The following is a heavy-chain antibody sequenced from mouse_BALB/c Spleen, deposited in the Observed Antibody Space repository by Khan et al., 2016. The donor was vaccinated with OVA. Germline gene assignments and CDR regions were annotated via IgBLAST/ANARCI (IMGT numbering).Heavy chain of an antibody. CDR1: GYSITSGYA. CDR3: ARGNYYGYYFDY. D-gene: IGHD1-1*01. Sequence: EVQLQESGPGLVKPSQSLSLTCTVTGYSITSGYAWNWIRQFPGNKLEWMGYISYSGVTSYTPSLKSRISITRDPSKNQFFLRLNSVTTEDTATYYCARGNYYGYYFDYWGQGTTLTVSS. J-gene: IGHJ2*01. CDR2: ISYSGVT. V-gene: IGHV3-2*02.